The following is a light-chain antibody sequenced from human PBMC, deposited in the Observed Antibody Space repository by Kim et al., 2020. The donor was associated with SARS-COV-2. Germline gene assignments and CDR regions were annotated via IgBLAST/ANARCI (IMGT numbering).Light chain of an antibody. V-gene: IGKV4-1*01. J-gene: IGKJ5*01. Sequence: ATINCKSSQSVLYSSNNNYSVGWYQQKPGQPPKVLIYWASNRASGVPDRFSGSGSGTNFTLTINSLQAEDVAVYYCQQYYTVPITFGQGTRLEIK. CDR1: QSVLYSSNNNYS. CDR3: QQYYTVPIT. CDR2: WAS.